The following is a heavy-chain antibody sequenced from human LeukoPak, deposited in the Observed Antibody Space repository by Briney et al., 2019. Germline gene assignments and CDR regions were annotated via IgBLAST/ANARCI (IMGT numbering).Heavy chain of an antibody. D-gene: IGHD3-10*01. CDR3: AREYGSGSYYGYYGMDV. CDR1: GFTFSSYA. CDR2: ISYDGSNK. V-gene: IGHV3-30-3*01. Sequence: GGSLRLSCAASGFTFSSYAMHWVRQAPGKGLEWAAVISYDGSNKYYADSVKGRFTISRDNSENTLYLQMNSLRAEDTAVYYCAREYGSGSYYGYYGMDVWGQGITVTVSS. J-gene: IGHJ6*02.